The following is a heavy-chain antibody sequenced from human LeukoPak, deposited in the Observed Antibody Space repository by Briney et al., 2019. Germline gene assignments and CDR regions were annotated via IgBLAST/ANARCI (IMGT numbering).Heavy chain of an antibody. CDR3: ARNDYFDY. J-gene: IGHJ4*02. CDR2: IYYSGST. V-gene: IGHV4-59*01. Sequence: SETLSLTCTVSGGSISSYYWSWIRQPPGKGLEWIGYIYYSGSTNYNPSLKSRVTISVDTSKNQFSLKLSSVTAADTAVYYCARNDYFDYWGQGTLVTVSS. CDR1: GGSISSYY.